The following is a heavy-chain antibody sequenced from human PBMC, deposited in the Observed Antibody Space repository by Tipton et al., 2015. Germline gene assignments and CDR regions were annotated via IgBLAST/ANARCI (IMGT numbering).Heavy chain of an antibody. CDR1: GGFIRNYY. J-gene: IGHJ6*02. V-gene: IGHV4-59*01. CDR3: ARLGRRGAPDYSFHYGLDV. CDR2: ISDSGAT. Sequence: TLSLTCTVSGGFIRNYYWSWIRQPPGKGLEWIGYISDSGATNYNSSLQSRVIISLDTSKNQFSLNLTSVTAADTAVYFCARLGRRGAPDYSFHYGLDVWGQGTTVTVSS. D-gene: IGHD3-9*01.